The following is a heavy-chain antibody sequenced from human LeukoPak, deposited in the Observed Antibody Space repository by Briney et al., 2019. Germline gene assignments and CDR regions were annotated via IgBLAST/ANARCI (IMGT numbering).Heavy chain of an antibody. CDR2: IYHTGST. V-gene: IGHV4-59*01. J-gene: IGHJ2*01. CDR1: GGSITSYY. CDR3: ARHRWLQPWYFDL. D-gene: IGHD5-24*01. Sequence: PSETLSLTCSVSGGSITSYYWSWIRQSPGKGLEWIGYIYHTGSTNDNPSLNSRVTVLVDTSKNQFSLKLRSLTAADTAVYYCARHRWLQPWYFDLWGRDTLVTVSS.